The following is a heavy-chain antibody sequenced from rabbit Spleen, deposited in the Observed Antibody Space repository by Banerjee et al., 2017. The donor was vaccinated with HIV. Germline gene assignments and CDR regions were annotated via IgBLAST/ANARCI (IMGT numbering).Heavy chain of an antibody. CDR2: IDVGGSGDT. J-gene: IGHJ4*01. V-gene: IGHV1S45*01. Sequence: QEQLVESGGGLVKPEGSLTLTCTASRFPFSEKAVMCWVRQAPGKGLEWIACIDVGGSGDTYYASWAKGRFTISKTSSTTVTLQMTSLTAADTATYFCARPYDVNNVERFNLWGPGTLVTVS. D-gene: IGHD6-1*01. CDR3: ARPYDVNNVERFNL. CDR1: RFPFSEKAV.